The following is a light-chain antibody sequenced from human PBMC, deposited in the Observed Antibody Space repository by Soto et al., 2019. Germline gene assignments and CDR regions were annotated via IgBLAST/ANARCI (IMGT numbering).Light chain of an antibody. CDR1: SSDVGAYNY. J-gene: IGLJ1*01. V-gene: IGLV2-14*01. CDR3: SSYASTSTAV. Sequence: QSVLTQPASVSGSPGQSITISCTGTSSDVGAYNYVSWYQQHPGKAPKLMIYEVNYRPSGVSNRFSGSKSGITASLTISGLQAEAEADYYCSSYASTSTAVFGTGTKVTVL. CDR2: EVN.